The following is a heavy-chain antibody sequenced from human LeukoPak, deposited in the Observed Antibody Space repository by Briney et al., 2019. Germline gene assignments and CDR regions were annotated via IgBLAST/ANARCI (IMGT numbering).Heavy chain of an antibody. J-gene: IGHJ4*02. D-gene: IGHD1-26*01. CDR1: GYTFTSYY. V-gene: IGHV1-46*01. Sequence: ASVKVSCKASGYTFTSYYMHWVRQAPGQGLEWMGIINPSGGSTSYAQKFQGRVTMTRDTSTSTVYMELSSLRSEDTAVYYCARDPSGTGIVGANPDYWGQGTLVTVSS. CDR3: ARDPSGTGIVGANPDY. CDR2: INPSGGST.